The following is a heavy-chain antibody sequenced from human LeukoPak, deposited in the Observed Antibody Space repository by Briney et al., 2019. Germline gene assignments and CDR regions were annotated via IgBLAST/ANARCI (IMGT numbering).Heavy chain of an antibody. CDR3: ASRYYDYLWGSYREDY. Sequence: SETLSLTCTVSGGSISSNNYYWGWIRQPPGMGLEWIGSIYYSGTTYYNPSLKSRVTISVDTSKNQFSLKLSPVTAADTAVYYCASRYYDYLWGSYREDYWGQGTLVTVSS. CDR1: GGSISSNNYY. CDR2: IYYSGTT. V-gene: IGHV4-39*01. J-gene: IGHJ4*02. D-gene: IGHD3-16*02.